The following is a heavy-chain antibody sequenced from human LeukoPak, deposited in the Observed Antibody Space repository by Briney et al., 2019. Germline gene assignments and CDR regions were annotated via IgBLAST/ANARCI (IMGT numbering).Heavy chain of an antibody. CDR2: IKKDGREK. D-gene: IGHD6-13*01. CDR1: GFTFSSDS. J-gene: IGHJ4*02. V-gene: IGHV3-7*01. CDR3: ARGSAAPDW. Sequence: GGSLRLSCAASGFTFSSDSMSWGREAPGKGLEWVSNIKKDGREKYYVDSVKGRFIISRDHAKNSLFLQMNSLRGEDTAMYYWARGSAAPDWWGQGILVSVPS.